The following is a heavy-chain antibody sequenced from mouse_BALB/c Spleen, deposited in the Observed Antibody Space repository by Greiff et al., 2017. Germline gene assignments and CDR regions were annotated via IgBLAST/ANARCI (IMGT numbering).Heavy chain of an antibody. CDR3: ARGDWGFAY. Sequence: QVHVKQSGAELVRPGVSVKISCKGSGYTFTDYAMHWVKQSHAKSLEWIGVISTYYGDASYNQKFKGKATMTVDKSSSTAYMELARLTSEDSAIYYCARGDWGFAYWGQGTLVTVSA. D-gene: IGHD4-1*01. CDR2: ISTYYGDA. J-gene: IGHJ3*01. CDR1: GYTFTDYA. V-gene: IGHV1S137*01.